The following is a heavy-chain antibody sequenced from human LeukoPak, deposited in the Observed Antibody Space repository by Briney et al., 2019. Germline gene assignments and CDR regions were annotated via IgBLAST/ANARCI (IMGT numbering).Heavy chain of an antibody. Sequence: GGSLRLSCAASGFTFSSYSMNWVRQAPGKGLEWVSSISSSSSYIYYADSVKGRFTISRDNAKNSLYLQMNSLRAEDTAVYYCARSDYGNYVDFDYWGQGTLVTVSS. V-gene: IGHV3-21*01. CDR2: ISSSSSYI. CDR1: GFTFSSYS. D-gene: IGHD4-11*01. J-gene: IGHJ4*02. CDR3: ARSDYGNYVDFDY.